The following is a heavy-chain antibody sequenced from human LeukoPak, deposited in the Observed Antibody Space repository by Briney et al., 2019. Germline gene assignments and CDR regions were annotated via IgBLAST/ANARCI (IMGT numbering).Heavy chain of an antibody. CDR1: GFTFSSYA. V-gene: IGHV3-23*01. J-gene: IGHJ6*02. CDR3: AKAPAPYCSGGSCYALGYYYYGMDV. Sequence: GGSLRLSCAASGFTFSSYAMSWVRQAPGKGLEWVSAISGSGGSTYYADSVKGRFTISRDSSKNTLYLQMNSLRAEDTAVYYCAKAPAPYCSGGSCYALGYYYYGMDVWGQGTTVTVSS. CDR2: ISGSGGST. D-gene: IGHD2-15*01.